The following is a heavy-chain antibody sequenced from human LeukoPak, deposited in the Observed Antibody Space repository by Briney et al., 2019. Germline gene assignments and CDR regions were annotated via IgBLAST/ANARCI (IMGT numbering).Heavy chain of an antibody. J-gene: IGHJ4*02. CDR1: GGSISSYY. Sequence: SETLSLTCTVSGGSISSYYWSWIRQPPGKGLEWIGYIYYSGSTNYNPSLKSRVTISVDKSKNQFSLKGRCVNDEDEAVYYCARDGTTPATFDYWGQGTLVTVSS. CDR2: IYYSGST. V-gene: IGHV4-59*01. CDR3: ARDGTTPATFDY. D-gene: IGHD1-7*01.